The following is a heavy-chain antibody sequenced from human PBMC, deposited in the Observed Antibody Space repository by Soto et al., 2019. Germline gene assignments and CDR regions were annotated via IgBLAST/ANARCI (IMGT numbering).Heavy chain of an antibody. D-gene: IGHD3-16*01. Sequence: PGRSLRLPGAASGFTFGNDAMSGVGQAPGKGREWGSTLSATSGSTSYAASVKGRLTMSRDNSTNTLSLQMTSLRAEDLAVYYCANRLDHFGYWGPGTLVTVSS. CDR3: ANRLDHFGY. CDR2: LSATSGST. J-gene: IGHJ4*02. V-gene: IGHV3-23*01. CDR1: GFTFGNDA.